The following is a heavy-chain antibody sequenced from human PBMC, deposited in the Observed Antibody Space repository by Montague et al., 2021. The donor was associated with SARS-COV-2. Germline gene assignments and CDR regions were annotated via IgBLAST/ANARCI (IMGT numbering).Heavy chain of an antibody. J-gene: IGHJ3*01. CDR3: AKDLVLRAARPDALDV. Sequence: SLRLSCAASGFTFISYSVNWVRQAPGKGLEWISYISSSTNIIYYADSVKGRFPISRDNARNSLSLQMNSLRVDDPAVFYCAKDLVLRAARPDALDVWGQGTVVTVSS. CDR1: GFTFISYS. CDR2: ISSSTNII. V-gene: IGHV3-48*04. D-gene: IGHD6-6*01.